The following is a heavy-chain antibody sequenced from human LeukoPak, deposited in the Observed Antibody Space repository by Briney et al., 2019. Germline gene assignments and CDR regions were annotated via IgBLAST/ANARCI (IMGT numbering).Heavy chain of an antibody. J-gene: IGHJ3*02. CDR1: GDTFTTYY. CDR3: ATSSGYRSGWGAFDI. D-gene: IGHD6-19*01. CDR2: MSANSGGT. Sequence: GASVKVSCKASGDTFTTYYMHWVRQAHGQGLEWMGWMSANSGGTNYAQKFRGRVTVTRDTSISIAYMEMSGLTSDDTAVYYCATSSGYRSGWGAFDIWGQGTMVTVSS. V-gene: IGHV1-2*02.